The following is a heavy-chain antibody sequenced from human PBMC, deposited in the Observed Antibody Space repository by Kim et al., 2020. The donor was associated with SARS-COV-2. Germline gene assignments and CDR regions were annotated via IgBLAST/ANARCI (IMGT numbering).Heavy chain of an antibody. CDR3: AREAAADFDY. V-gene: IGHV4-31*02. J-gene: IGHJ4*02. D-gene: IGHD6-13*01. CDR2: GCT. Sequence: GCTIYNPSLKTRVTISEDTYKNQFALRLGSVTAADTAGYYCAREAAADFDYWGQGTLVTVSS.